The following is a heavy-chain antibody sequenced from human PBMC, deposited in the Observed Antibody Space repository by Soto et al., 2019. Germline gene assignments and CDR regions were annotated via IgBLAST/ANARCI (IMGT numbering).Heavy chain of an antibody. CDR2: VYSDAST. CDR3: ATHRNVGYCGSTTCYAGTFDI. V-gene: IGHV4-4*08. D-gene: IGHD2-2*01. Sequence: QVQLQESGPGLVKPSESLSLTCTVSGGSLEYYFWSWIRQPPGEGLGWMGYVYSDASTNYNPSRMSRVTMSIDTSKCQFPLNLGSATAADTAVYYCATHRNVGYCGSTTCYAGTFDIWGQGRMVTVSS. J-gene: IGHJ3*02. CDR1: GGSLEYYF.